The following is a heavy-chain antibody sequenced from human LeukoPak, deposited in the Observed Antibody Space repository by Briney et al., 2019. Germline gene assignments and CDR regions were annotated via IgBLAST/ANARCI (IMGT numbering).Heavy chain of an antibody. CDR3: ARHQRYSGGPDY. CDR1: GGSISSSSYY. D-gene: IGHD1-26*01. CDR2: IYYSGST. V-gene: IGHV4-39*01. J-gene: IGHJ4*02. Sequence: PSETLSLTCTVSGGSISSSSYYWGWICQPPGKGLEWIGSIYYSGSTYYNPSPKSRVTISVDTSKNQFSLKLSSVTAADTAVYYCARHQRYSGGPDYWGQGTLVTVSS.